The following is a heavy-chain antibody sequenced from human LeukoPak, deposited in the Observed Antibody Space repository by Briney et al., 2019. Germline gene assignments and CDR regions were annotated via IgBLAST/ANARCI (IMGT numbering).Heavy chain of an antibody. CDR2: IIPIFGTA. V-gene: IGHV1-69*13. D-gene: IGHD1-14*01. J-gene: IGHJ6*02. CDR3: ARDRPVYGMDV. Sequence: SVKVSCKASGYTFTSYGISWVRQAPGQGLERMGGIIPIFGTANYAQKFQGRVTITADESTSTAYMELSSLRSEDTAVYYCARDRPVYGMDVWGQGTTVTVSS. CDR1: GYTFTSYG.